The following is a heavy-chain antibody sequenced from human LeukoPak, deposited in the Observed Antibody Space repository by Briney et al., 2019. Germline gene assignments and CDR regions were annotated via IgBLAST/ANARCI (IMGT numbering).Heavy chain of an antibody. J-gene: IGHJ5*02. D-gene: IGHD6-6*01. Sequence: NPSKTLSLTCTVSGGSISSYYWSWIRQPAGKGLEWIGRIYTSGSTNYDPSLKSRVTMSVDTSKNQFSLKLSSVTAADTAVYYCARDPAARPNWFDPWGQGTLVTVSS. CDR2: IYTSGST. V-gene: IGHV4-4*07. CDR3: ARDPAARPNWFDP. CDR1: GGSISSYY.